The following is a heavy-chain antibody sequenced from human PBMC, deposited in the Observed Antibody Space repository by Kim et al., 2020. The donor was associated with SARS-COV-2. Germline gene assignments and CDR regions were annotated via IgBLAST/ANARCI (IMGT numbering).Heavy chain of an antibody. D-gene: IGHD6-6*01. J-gene: IGHJ4*02. CDR2: INHSGST. CDR1: GGSFSGYY. V-gene: IGHV4-34*01. Sequence: SETLSLTCAVYGGSFSGYYWSWIRQPPGKGLEWIGEINHSGSTNYNPSLKSRVTISVDTSKNQFSLKLSSVTAADTAVYYCARETWEEYSSSSGGWGQGTLVTVSS. CDR3: ARETWEEYSSSSGG.